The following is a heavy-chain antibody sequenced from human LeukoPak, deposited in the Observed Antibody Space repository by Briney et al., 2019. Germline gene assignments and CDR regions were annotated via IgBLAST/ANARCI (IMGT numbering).Heavy chain of an antibody. Sequence: ASVKVSCKASGYTFTSYGISWVRQAPGQGLEWMGWISAYNGNTNYAQKLQGRVTMTTDTSTSTAYMELRSLRSDGTAVYYCARLGYHSSGWYPPGYWGQGTLVTVSS. CDR3: ARLGYHSSGWYPPGY. CDR1: GYTFTSYG. CDR2: ISAYNGNT. V-gene: IGHV1-18*01. D-gene: IGHD6-19*01. J-gene: IGHJ4*02.